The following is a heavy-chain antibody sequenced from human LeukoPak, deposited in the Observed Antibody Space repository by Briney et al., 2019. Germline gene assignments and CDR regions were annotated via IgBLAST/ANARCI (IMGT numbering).Heavy chain of an antibody. D-gene: IGHD3-22*01. CDR1: GFAFSSYA. CDR3: AIFYDSCGYYFFDY. J-gene: IGHJ4*02. Sequence: GGSLRLSCAASGFAFSSYAMSWVRQAPGKVLEWDSGISGSGGSTFYADSVKGPFTISRDNSKNTLYLQMNSLRAKDTSVTYCAIFYDSCGYYFFDYWGQGTVVTVSS. V-gene: IGHV3-23*01. CDR2: ISGSGGST.